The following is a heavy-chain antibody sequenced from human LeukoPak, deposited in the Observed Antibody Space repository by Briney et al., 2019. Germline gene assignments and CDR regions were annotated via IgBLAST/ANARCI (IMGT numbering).Heavy chain of an antibody. D-gene: IGHD3-9*01. CDR2: IYYSGST. V-gene: IGHV4-30-4*01. CDR3: ARGAILRYFDWLSFYGMDV. Sequence: LRLSCAASGFTFRSYWMSWIRQPPGKGLEWIGYIYYSGSTYYNPSLKSRVTISVDTSKNQFSLKLSSVTAADTAVYYCARGAILRYFDWLSFYGMDVWGQGTTVTVPS. J-gene: IGHJ6*02. CDR1: GFTFRSYW.